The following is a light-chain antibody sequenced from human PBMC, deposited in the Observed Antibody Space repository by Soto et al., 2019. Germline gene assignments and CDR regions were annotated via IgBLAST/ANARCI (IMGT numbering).Light chain of an antibody. CDR3: QQLNSYPRT. CDR2: AAS. J-gene: IGKJ1*01. CDR1: QDINSY. V-gene: IGKV1-9*01. Sequence: DIQLTQSPSFLSASVGDRVTITCRASQDINSYLAWYQQKPGKAPKLLIYAASTLQSAVPSRFSGGGSGTEFTLTISSLQPEDFATYYCQQLNSYPRTFGQGTKVEF.